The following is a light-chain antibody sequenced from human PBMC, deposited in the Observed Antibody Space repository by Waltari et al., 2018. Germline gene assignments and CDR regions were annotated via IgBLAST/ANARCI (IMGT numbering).Light chain of an antibody. J-gene: IGKJ2*01. CDR3: QQYNNWYT. CDR1: QSVSSN. V-gene: IGKV3-15*01. Sequence: EIVMTQSPATLSVSPGERATLSCRASQSVSSNLAWYQQKPGQAPRLLIYVASPRATGIPARFSGSGSGTEFTLTISSLQSEDFAVYYCQQYNNWYTFGQGTKLEIK. CDR2: VAS.